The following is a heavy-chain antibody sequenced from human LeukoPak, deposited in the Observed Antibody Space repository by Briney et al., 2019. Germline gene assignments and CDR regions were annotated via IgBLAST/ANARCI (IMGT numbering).Heavy chain of an antibody. J-gene: IGHJ4*02. CDR1: GFTFAGYA. Sequence: GGSLRLSCAASGFTFAGYAMSWVRQAPGKGLEWVSLISASGGTTDYADSLKGRFTISRDNSKNTLYLQMNSLRDEDTAVYYCAKVAAWTYFDSWGQGTLVTVSS. CDR2: ISASGGTT. V-gene: IGHV3-23*01. D-gene: IGHD3/OR15-3a*01. CDR3: AKVAAWTYFDS.